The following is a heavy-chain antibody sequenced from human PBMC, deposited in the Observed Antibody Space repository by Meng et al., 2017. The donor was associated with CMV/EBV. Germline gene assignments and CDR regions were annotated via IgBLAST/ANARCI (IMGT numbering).Heavy chain of an antibody. CDR3: ARGLEENLGWEMGY. D-gene: IGHD1-26*01. CDR2: IHVDGRGI. CDR1: GFTLRSYW. Sequence: EQFVEWGGGLFQPGGSLGLSCTVPGFTLRSYWMHWVRQAPGKGLEWVSRIHVDGRGISYADSVKGRFTISKDDARNSLHLQMNSLRVEDTAVYYCARGLEENLGWEMGYWGQGTLVTVSS. J-gene: IGHJ4*02. V-gene: IGHV3-74*01.